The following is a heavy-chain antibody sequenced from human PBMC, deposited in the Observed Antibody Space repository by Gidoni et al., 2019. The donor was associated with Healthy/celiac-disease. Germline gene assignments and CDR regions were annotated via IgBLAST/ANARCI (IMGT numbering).Heavy chain of an antibody. J-gene: IGHJ6*02. CDR2: IIPIFGTA. CDR1: GGTFSSYA. Sequence: QVPLVQSGAEVKKPGSSVTVSCKASGGTFSSYAISWVRQAPGQWLEWMGGIIPIFGTANYAQKFQGRVTITADESTSTAYMELSSLRSEDTAVYYCATIGSQFNYYGMDVWGQGTTVTVSS. V-gene: IGHV1-69*01. CDR3: ATIGSQFNYYGMDV. D-gene: IGHD3-10*01.